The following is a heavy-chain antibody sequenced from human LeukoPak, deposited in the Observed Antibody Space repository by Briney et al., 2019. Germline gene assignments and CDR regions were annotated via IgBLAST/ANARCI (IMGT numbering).Heavy chain of an antibody. D-gene: IGHD6-6*01. V-gene: IGHV3-7*03. J-gene: IGHJ3*01. Sequence: GGSLGLSCAVYGFTFSGFCWSWSRQAPGKGWVWVASINSDGSEGYYADVVKGRFTISRDNAKNSLYLQINSLRAEDTAVYYCARSSYSSSSSVWGQGTMVTVSS. CDR2: INSDGSEG. CDR1: GFTFSGFC. CDR3: ARSSYSSSSSV.